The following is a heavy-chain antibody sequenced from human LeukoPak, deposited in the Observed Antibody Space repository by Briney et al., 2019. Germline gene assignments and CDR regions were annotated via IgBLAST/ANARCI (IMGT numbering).Heavy chain of an antibody. V-gene: IGHV1-2*02. CDR1: GYTFTGYY. CDR2: INPNSGGT. J-gene: IGHJ3*02. D-gene: IGHD4-17*01. CDR3: ARVTTVTKKMALDI. Sequence: ASVKVSCKASGYTFTGYYMHWVRQAPGQGLEWMGWINPNSGGTNYAQKFQDRVTMTRDTSISTASMELSRLRSDDTAVYYCARVTTVTKKMALDIWGQGTMVTVSP.